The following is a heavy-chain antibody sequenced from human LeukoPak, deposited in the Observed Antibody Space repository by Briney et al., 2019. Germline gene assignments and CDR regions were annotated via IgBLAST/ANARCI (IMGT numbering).Heavy chain of an antibody. CDR3: APLEVQNDDAFDI. D-gene: IGHD1-1*01. CDR1: GFTFGSYA. V-gene: IGHV3-23*01. Sequence: GASLRLSCAASGFTFGSYAMSWVRQAPGKGLEWFSAISSGGNTYYADSVKGRFTISRDNSKSTLYLQMNSLRAEDTAVYYCAPLEVQNDDAFDIWGQGTMVTVSS. CDR2: ISSGGNT. J-gene: IGHJ3*02.